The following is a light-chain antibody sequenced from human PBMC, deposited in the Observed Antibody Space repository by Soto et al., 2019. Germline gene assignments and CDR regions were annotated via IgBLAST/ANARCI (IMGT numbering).Light chain of an antibody. V-gene: IGKV3-20*01. J-gene: IGKJ3*01. Sequence: EIVLTQSPGTLSLSPGERATLSCRASQSVNSNYLAWYQQRPGQAPMLLIFGASYRATGIPDRFSGSGSGTDFTLTISRLEPEDFAVYYCQQYGNSPPEFTFGPGTKVDSK. CDR2: GAS. CDR1: QSVNSNY. CDR3: QQYGNSPPEFT.